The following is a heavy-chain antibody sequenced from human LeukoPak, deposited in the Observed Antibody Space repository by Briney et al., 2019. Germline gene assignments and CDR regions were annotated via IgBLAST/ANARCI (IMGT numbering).Heavy chain of an antibody. D-gene: IGHD1-14*01. CDR2: ISSSSSYI. Sequence: GGSLRLSCAASGFTFSSYSMNWVRQAPGKGLEWVSSISSSSSYIYYADSVKGRFTISRDNAKNSLYLQMNSLRAEDTAVYYCARDHPELKGFDYWGQGTLVTVSS. CDR1: GFTFSSYS. V-gene: IGHV3-21*01. CDR3: ARDHPELKGFDY. J-gene: IGHJ4*02.